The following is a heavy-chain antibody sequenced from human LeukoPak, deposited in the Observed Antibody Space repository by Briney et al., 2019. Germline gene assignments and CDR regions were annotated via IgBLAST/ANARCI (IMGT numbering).Heavy chain of an antibody. V-gene: IGHV3-74*01. J-gene: IGHJ4*02. CDR2: INSDGSST. CDR3: ARGLLAAAGIDY. Sequence: GGSLRLSCAASGFTFTTYWMHWVRQVPGKGLVWVSRINSDGSSTTYADSVKGRFTISRDNAKNTLYLQMNSLRAEDTAVYYCARGLLAAAGIDYWGQGALVTVSS. D-gene: IGHD6-13*01. CDR1: GFTFTTYW.